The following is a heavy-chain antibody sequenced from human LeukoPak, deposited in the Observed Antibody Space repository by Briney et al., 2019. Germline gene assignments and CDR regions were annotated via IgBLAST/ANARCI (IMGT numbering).Heavy chain of an antibody. CDR3: ASVTYSSGWYVPNYYYYYYMDV. CDR2: IYYSGST. J-gene: IGHJ6*03. Sequence: SETLSLTCTASGGSISSSSYYWGWIRQPPGKGLEWIGSIYYSGSTYYNPSLKSRVTISVDTSKNQFSLKLSSVTAADTAVYYCASVTYSSGWYVPNYYYYYYMDVWGKGTTVTISS. V-gene: IGHV4-39*01. D-gene: IGHD6-19*01. CDR1: GGSISSSSYY.